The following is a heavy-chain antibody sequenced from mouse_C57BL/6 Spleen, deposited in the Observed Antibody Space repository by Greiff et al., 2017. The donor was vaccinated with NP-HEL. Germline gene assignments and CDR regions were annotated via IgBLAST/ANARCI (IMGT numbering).Heavy chain of an antibody. J-gene: IGHJ2*01. D-gene: IGHD2-1*01. Sequence: VQLKESGAELVKPGASVKLSCTASGFNIKDYYMHWVKQRTEQGLEWIGRIDPEDGETKYAPKFQGKATITADTTTNTAYLQLSSLTAEDTAVYYCALISYCNPYYFDYWGQGTTLSVSS. CDR1: GFNIKDYY. CDR3: ALISYCNPYYFDY. V-gene: IGHV14-2*01. CDR2: IDPEDGET.